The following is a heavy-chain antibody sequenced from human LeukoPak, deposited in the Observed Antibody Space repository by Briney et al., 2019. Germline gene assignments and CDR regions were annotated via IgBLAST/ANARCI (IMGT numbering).Heavy chain of an antibody. CDR3: ARVSNYYDSANDAFDI. CDR2: INPNSGGT. V-gene: IGHV1-2*02. Sequence: ASVKVSCKASGYTFTGYYMHWVRQAPGQGLEWMGWINPNSGGTNYAQKFQGRVTMTRDTSISTAYMELSRLRSDDTAVYYCARVSNYYDSANDAFDIWGQGTMVTVSS. D-gene: IGHD3-22*01. CDR1: GYTFTGYY. J-gene: IGHJ3*02.